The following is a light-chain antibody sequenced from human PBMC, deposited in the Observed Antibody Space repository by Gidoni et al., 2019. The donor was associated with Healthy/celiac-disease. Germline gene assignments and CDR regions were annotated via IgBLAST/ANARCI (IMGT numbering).Light chain of an antibody. CDR2: AAS. V-gene: IGKV1-9*01. Sequence: DIQLTQSPSFLSSSVGDRVTITCRASQGISSYLAWYQQKPGKAPKRLIYAASTLQSGVPSRFIGSRSWTEFSLTIISRLPEDFATYYCQQLNSYPRAFXGXTKVXIK. CDR3: QQLNSYPRA. J-gene: IGKJ4*01. CDR1: QGISSY.